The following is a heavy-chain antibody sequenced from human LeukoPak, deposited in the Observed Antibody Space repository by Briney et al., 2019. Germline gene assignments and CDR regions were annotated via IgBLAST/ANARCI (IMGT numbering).Heavy chain of an antibody. D-gene: IGHD4-23*01. Sequence: SETLSLTCTVPGGSFSSSSYYWGWIRQPPGKGLEWIGSIYYSGSTYYNPSLKSRVTISVDTSKNQFSLKLGSVTAADTAVYFCGRSDYGGKIDYWGQGTLVTVSS. CDR3: GRSDYGGKIDY. V-gene: IGHV4-39*07. CDR1: GGSFSSSSYY. J-gene: IGHJ4*02. CDR2: IYYSGST.